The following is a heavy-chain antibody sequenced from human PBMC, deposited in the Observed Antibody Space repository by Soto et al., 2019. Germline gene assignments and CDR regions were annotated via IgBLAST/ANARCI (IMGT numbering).Heavy chain of an antibody. Sequence: SETLSVTCTVSGGSISSGGYYWSWIRQHPGKGLEWIGYIYYSGSTYYNPSLKSRVTISVDTSKNQFSLKLSSVTAADTAVYYCASTYCGGDCESGNWFDPWGQGTLVTVSS. D-gene: IGHD2-21*02. J-gene: IGHJ5*02. CDR1: GGSISSGGYY. V-gene: IGHV4-31*03. CDR2: IYYSGST. CDR3: ASTYCGGDCESGNWFDP.